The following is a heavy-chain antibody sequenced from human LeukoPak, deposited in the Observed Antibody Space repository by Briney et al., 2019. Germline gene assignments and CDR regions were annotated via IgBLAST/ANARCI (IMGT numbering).Heavy chain of an antibody. Sequence: GGSLRLSCAASGFTFSSYAMSWVRQAPGKGLEWVSAISGSGGSTYYADSVKGRFTISRDNSKNTLYLQMNSLRAEDTVVYYCAISLPGPYYYDSSAKGYWGQGTLVTVSS. J-gene: IGHJ4*02. D-gene: IGHD3-22*01. CDR3: AISLPGPYYYDSSAKGY. CDR2: ISGSGGST. CDR1: GFTFSSYA. V-gene: IGHV3-23*01.